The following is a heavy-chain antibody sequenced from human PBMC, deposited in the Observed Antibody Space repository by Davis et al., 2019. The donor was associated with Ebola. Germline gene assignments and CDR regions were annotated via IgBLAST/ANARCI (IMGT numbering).Heavy chain of an antibody. D-gene: IGHD3-10*01. V-gene: IGHV1-46*01. CDR1: GYTFTSYY. CDR2: INPSGGST. CDR3: ARAGMVTMVRGVIGYGFDP. J-gene: IGHJ5*02. Sequence: ASVKVSCKASGYTFTSYYMHWVRQAPGQGLEWMGIINPSGGSTSYAQKFQGRVTMTRDTSTSTVYMELSSLRSEDTAVYYCARAGMVTMVRGVIGYGFDPWGQGTLVTVSS.